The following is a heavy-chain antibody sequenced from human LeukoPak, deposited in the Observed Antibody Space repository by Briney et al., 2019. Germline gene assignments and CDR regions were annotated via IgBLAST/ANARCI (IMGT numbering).Heavy chain of an antibody. CDR2: IYPGDSDT. V-gene: IGHV5-51*01. J-gene: IGHJ4*02. D-gene: IGHD3-22*01. Sequence: GESLKISCKGSGYSFTSYWIGWVRQMPGKGLEWMGIIYPGDSDTRYSPSLQGQVTISADKSISTAYLQWSSLKASDTAMYYCARHDNYYDSSGPIDYWGQGTLVTVSS. CDR1: GYSFTSYW. CDR3: ARHDNYYDSSGPIDY.